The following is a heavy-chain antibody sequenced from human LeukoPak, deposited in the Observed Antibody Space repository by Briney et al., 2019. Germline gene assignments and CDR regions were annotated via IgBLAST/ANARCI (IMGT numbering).Heavy chain of an antibody. J-gene: IGHJ4*02. CDR2: IYHSGST. CDR3: ARAKDYYGSGSYVY. Sequence: PSETLSLTCAVYGGSFSGYYCSWLRQPPGKGLEWIGEIYHSGSTNYNPSLKSRVTISVDKSKNQFSLKLSSVAAADTAVYYCARAKDYYGSGSYVYWGQGTLVTVSS. CDR1: GGSFSGYY. D-gene: IGHD3-10*01. V-gene: IGHV4-34*01.